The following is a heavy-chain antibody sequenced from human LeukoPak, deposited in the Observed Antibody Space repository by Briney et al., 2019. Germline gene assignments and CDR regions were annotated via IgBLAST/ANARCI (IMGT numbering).Heavy chain of an antibody. Sequence: ASVKVSCKASGYTFTTNDINWVRQATGQGLEWMGWMNPNSGNTGYAQKFRGRVTMTRNTSISTAYMELSSLRSEDTAVYYCARGPRYCSGGPCARGPVYYMDAWDKGITVTVSS. CDR1: GYTFTTND. CDR2: MNPNSGNT. J-gene: IGHJ6*03. V-gene: IGHV1-8*01. D-gene: IGHD2-15*01. CDR3: ARGPRYCSGGPCARGPVYYMDA.